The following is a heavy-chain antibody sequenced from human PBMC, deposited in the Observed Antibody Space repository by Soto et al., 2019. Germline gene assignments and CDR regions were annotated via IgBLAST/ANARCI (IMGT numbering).Heavy chain of an antibody. CDR3: AKDRAAHYYDSSGYYNDAFDI. D-gene: IGHD3-22*01. J-gene: IGHJ3*02. CDR2: ISGSGGNT. CDR1: GFTFSTYP. Sequence: EVQLLESGGGLVQPGGSLRLSCAASGFTFSTYPMNWVRQAPGKGLEWVSTISGSGGNTYYADSVKGRFTISRDNSKNTVYLQMTSLRAEDTAVYYCAKDRAAHYYDSSGYYNDAFDIWGQGTMVTVSS. V-gene: IGHV3-23*01.